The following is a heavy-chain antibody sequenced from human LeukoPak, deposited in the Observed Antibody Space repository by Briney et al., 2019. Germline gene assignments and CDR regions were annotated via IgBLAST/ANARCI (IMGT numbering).Heavy chain of an antibody. CDR1: GYTFTGYY. D-gene: IGHD2-8*01. CDR3: SKSNEGCFCCYDY. CDR2: INPGGGST. Sequence: GSVKVSCKASGYTFTGYYSHWVRQAPGQGLEWMGIINPGGGSTSYAQKFQGRVTMTRDKSTGTVYLQLSSLRTEDTAVYYCSKSNEGCFCCYDYWGQGTLVTVSS. V-gene: IGHV1-46*03. J-gene: IGHJ4*02.